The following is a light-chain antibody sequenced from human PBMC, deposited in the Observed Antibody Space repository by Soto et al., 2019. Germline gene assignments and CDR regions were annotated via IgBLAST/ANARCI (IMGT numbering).Light chain of an antibody. CDR1: QNISRY. J-gene: IGKJ1*01. CDR3: QHTYSIPHT. Sequence: DIQVTQSPSSLSASIGDRVTITCRASQNISRYFNWYQHKTGKAPKVLIYGASSLQSGVPSRFSGSGSGADFTLTITSLQPEDFATYYCQHTYSIPHTFGQGTKVEIK. V-gene: IGKV1-39*01. CDR2: GAS.